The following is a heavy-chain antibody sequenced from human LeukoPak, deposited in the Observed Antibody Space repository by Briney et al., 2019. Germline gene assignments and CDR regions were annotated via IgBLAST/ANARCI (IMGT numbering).Heavy chain of an antibody. V-gene: IGHV3-9*01. CDR1: GFTFDDYA. CDR2: ISWNSGSI. J-gene: IGHJ4*02. D-gene: IGHD6-6*01. CDR3: AKGPRPTSYYFDY. Sequence: SGGSLRLSCAASGFTFDDYAMYWVRQAPGKGLEWVSGISWNSGSIGYADSVKGRFTISRDNAKSSLYLQMNSLRAEDTALYYCAKGPRPTSYYFDYWGQGTLVTVSS.